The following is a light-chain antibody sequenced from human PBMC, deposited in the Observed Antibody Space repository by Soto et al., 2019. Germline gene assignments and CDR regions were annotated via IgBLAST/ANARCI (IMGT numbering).Light chain of an antibody. CDR1: NIGSKS. Sequence: SYELTQPPSVSVAPGKTARMTCGGNNIGSKSVHWYQQRPGQAPVLVIYSDSDRRPGIPERLSGSNSGNTATLTISRLEAGDEADFYCQVWDSSSDHPAVFGGGTKLTVL. V-gene: IGLV3-21*04. CDR2: SDS. J-gene: IGLJ2*01. CDR3: QVWDSSSDHPAV.